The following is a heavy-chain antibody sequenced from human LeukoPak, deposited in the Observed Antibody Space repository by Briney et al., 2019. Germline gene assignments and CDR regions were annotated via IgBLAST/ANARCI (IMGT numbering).Heavy chain of an antibody. J-gene: IGHJ4*02. Sequence: GGSLRLSCAASGFTFSTYWMSWVRQAPGKGLEWVANIKQDGSERYCVDSVKGRFTISRDNAKNSLSLQMNSLRVEDTAVYYCARDWGLDYWGQGTLVTVSS. CDR2: IKQDGSER. V-gene: IGHV3-7*01. CDR1: GFTFSTYW. D-gene: IGHD3-16*01. CDR3: ARDWGLDY.